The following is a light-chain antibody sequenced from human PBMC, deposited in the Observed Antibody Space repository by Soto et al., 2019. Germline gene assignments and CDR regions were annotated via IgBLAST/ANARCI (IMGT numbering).Light chain of an antibody. V-gene: IGKV3-20*01. CDR1: QSVSIS. Sequence: EIVLTQSPGTLSLSAGERATLSCRASQSVSISLAWYQQKPGQAPRLVIYVASSRAAGIPDRFSGSGSGTDFTLPISRLEPEEFAVYYCQQYGSSPLLTFGGGTKVEIK. CDR3: QQYGSSPLLT. CDR2: VAS. J-gene: IGKJ4*01.